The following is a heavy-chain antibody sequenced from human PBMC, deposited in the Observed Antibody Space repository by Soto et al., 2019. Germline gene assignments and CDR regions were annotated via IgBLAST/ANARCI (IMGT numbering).Heavy chain of an antibody. CDR2: INHSGST. V-gene: IGHV4-34*01. D-gene: IGHD4-17*01. J-gene: IGHJ3*02. CDR1: GGSFSGYY. Sequence: PSETLSLTCAVYGGSFSGYYWSWIRQPPGKGLEWIGEINHSGSTNYNPSLKSRVTISVDTSKNQFSLKLSSVTAADTAVYYCATLSTVTHAFDIWGQGTVVTVSS. CDR3: ATLSTVTHAFDI.